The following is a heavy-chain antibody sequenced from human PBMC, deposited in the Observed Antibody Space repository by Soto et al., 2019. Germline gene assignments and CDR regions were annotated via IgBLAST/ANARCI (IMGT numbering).Heavy chain of an antibody. D-gene: IGHD6-19*01. CDR1: GFTFSSYA. Sequence: EVQLVESGGGLDQPGGSLRLSCAASGFTFSSYAMHWVRQAPGKGLEYVSAISSNGGSTYYANSVKGRFTISRDNSKNTLYLQMGSLRAEDMAVYYCARQWLDSYYFDYWGQGTLVTVSS. CDR2: ISSNGGST. CDR3: ARQWLDSYYFDY. V-gene: IGHV3-64*01. J-gene: IGHJ4*02.